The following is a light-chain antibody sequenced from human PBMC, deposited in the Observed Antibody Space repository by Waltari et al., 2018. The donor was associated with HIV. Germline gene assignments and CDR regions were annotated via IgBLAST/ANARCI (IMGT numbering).Light chain of an antibody. J-gene: IGLJ3*02. CDR3: SSYTSSSTRV. CDR2: EVS. V-gene: IGLV2-14*01. CDR1: SSHVGGYTY. Sequence: QSALTQPASVSGSPGQSITLSCTGPSSHVGGYTYVSWYQQHPGKAPKLMIYEVSNRPSGVSNRFSGSKSGNTASLTISGLQAEDEADYYCSSYTSSSTRVFGGGTNLTVL.